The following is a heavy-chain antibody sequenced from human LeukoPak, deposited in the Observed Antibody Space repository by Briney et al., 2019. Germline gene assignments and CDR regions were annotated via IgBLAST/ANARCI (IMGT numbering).Heavy chain of an antibody. Sequence: SETLSLTCTASGGSISSYYWSWIRQPPGKGLEWIGEINHSGSTNYNPSLKGRVTISVDTSKKQFFMKLSSVTAADTAVYYCARAPVGYNYGLRHIHYMDVWGQGTTVTVSS. V-gene: IGHV4-34*01. CDR1: GGSISSYY. CDR2: INHSGST. CDR3: ARAPVGYNYGLRHIHYMDV. D-gene: IGHD5-24*01. J-gene: IGHJ6*03.